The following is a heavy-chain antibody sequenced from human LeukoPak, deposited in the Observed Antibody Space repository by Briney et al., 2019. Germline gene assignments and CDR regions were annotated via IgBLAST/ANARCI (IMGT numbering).Heavy chain of an antibody. CDR1: GGSISSSSYY. CDR2: INHSGST. D-gene: IGHD2-2*01. V-gene: IGHV4-39*07. J-gene: IGHJ6*02. CDR3: ARAYFCSSTSCPDGMDV. Sequence: SETLSLTCTVSGGSISSSSYYWGWIRQPPGKGLEWIGEINHSGSTNYNPSLKSRVTISVDTSKNQFSLKLSSVTAADTAVYYCARAYFCSSTSCPDGMDVWGQGTTVTVSS.